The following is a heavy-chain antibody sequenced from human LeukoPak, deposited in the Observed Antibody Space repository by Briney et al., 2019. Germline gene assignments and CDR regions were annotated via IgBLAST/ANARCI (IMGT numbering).Heavy chain of an antibody. J-gene: IGHJ4*02. D-gene: IGHD2-15*01. CDR1: GFTFNSYA. CDR3: AKQLGYCSDGSCYFPY. Sequence: PGGSLRLSCAASGFTFNSYAMSWVRQAPGKGLEWVSAISGSGGSTYYADSVQGRFTISRDNSKSTLCLQMNSLRAEDTAVHYCAKQLGYCSDGSCYFPYWGQGTLVTVSS. V-gene: IGHV3-23*01. CDR2: ISGSGGST.